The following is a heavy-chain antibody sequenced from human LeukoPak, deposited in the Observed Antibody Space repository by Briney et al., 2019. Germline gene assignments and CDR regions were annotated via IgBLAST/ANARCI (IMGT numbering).Heavy chain of an antibody. CDR1: GYTFTSYA. CDR2: ISAGNGNT. Sequence: ASVKVPCKASGYTFTSYAIHWVRQAPGQRLEWMGWISAGNGNTKYSQNFQGRVTFISNTSATTAFMELSSLRSEDAAVYYCARDSGSGSNDYWGQGTLVTVSS. J-gene: IGHJ4*02. D-gene: IGHD1-26*01. CDR3: ARDSGSGSNDY. V-gene: IGHV1-3*01.